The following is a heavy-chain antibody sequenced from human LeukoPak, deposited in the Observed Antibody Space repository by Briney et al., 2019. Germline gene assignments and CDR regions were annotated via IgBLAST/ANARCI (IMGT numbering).Heavy chain of an antibody. CDR3: ARDSFFDWLLDY. V-gene: IGHV3-23*01. CDR2: ISGSGGST. D-gene: IGHD3-9*01. CDR1: GFTVSSNY. J-gene: IGHJ4*02. Sequence: GGSLRLSCAASGFTVSSNYMTWVRQAPGKGLEWVSAISGSGGSTYYADSVKGRFTISRDNSKNTLYLEMNSLRAEDTAVYYCARDSFFDWLLDYWGQGTLVTVSS.